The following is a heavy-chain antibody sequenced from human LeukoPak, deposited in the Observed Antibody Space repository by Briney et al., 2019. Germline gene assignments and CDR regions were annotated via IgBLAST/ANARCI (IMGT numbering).Heavy chain of an antibody. Sequence: PGGSLRLSCAASGFTFSSYAMSWVRQARGKGLEWVSDISGSGGSTYYADSVKGRFTISRDNSKNTLYLQMNSLRAEDTAVYYSAKDHDIYTAWGQGTLVTVSS. D-gene: IGHD3-9*01. CDR3: AKDHDIYTA. J-gene: IGHJ5*02. CDR2: ISGSGGST. CDR1: GFTFSSYA. V-gene: IGHV3-23*01.